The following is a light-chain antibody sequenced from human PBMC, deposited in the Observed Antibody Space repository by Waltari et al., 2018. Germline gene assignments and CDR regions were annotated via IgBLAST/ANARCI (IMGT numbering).Light chain of an antibody. CDR3: MQALQTPRT. CDR2: LTS. Sequence: DIVMTQYPLSLPVTPGEPASISCRSSQSLLHSNGYNYLDWYLQKPGQSPQVLIYLTSNRASGFPDRFSGSGSGTDFTLKISRVEAEDVGVYYCMQALQTPRTFGQGTRLEIK. CDR1: QSLLHSNGYNY. V-gene: IGKV2-28*01. J-gene: IGKJ2*01.